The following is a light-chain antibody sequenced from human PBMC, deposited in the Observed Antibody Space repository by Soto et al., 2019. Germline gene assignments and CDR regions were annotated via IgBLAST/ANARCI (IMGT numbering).Light chain of an antibody. Sequence: DIQMTQSPSTLSASVGDRVTITCRASQSISSWLAWYQQKPGKAPKLLIYDASSLESGVPSGFSGSGSGTEFTLTISSLQPDDFATYYCQQYNSYRTFGQGTKVDIK. CDR1: QSISSW. V-gene: IGKV1-5*01. J-gene: IGKJ1*01. CDR2: DAS. CDR3: QQYNSYRT.